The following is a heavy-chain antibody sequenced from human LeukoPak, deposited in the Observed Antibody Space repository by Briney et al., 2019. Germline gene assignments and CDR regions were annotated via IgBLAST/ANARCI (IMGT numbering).Heavy chain of an antibody. Sequence: GESLRLSCAASGFTFSSYSMNWVRQPPRKGLEWVSSISSSSSYIYYADSVKGRFTISRDNPKNSLSLQMNSLRAEDTAVYYCARGGRDTIHGYWGQGTLVTVSS. D-gene: IGHD3-16*01. J-gene: IGHJ4*02. CDR1: GFTFSSYS. V-gene: IGHV3-21*01. CDR3: ARGGRDTIHGY. CDR2: ISSSSSYI.